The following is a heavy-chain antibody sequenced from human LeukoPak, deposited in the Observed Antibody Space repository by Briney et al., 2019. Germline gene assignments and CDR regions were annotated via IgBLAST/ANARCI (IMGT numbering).Heavy chain of an antibody. CDR2: IYPGDSDT. V-gene: IGHV5-51*01. D-gene: IGHD2-21*02. Sequence: PRESLKISCKGSGYSFTSYWIGWVRQMPGKGLEWMGIIYPGDSDTRYSPSFQGQVTISADKSISTAYLQWSSLKASDTAMYYCARRGKYCGGDCYFDYWGQGTLVTVSS. CDR1: GYSFTSYW. CDR3: ARRGKYCGGDCYFDY. J-gene: IGHJ4*02.